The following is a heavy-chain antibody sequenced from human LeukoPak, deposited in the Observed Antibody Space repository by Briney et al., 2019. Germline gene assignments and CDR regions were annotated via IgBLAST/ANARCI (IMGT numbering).Heavy chain of an antibody. CDR1: GFTFSSYS. D-gene: IGHD6-19*01. CDR3: ASLYSSGWREY. CDR2: ISSSSSTI. Sequence: GGSLRLSCAASGFTFSSYSMNWVRQAPGKGLEWVSYISSSSSTIYYADSVKGRFTISRDNAKNSLYLQMNSLRAEDTAVYYCASLYSSGWREYWGQGTLVTVSS. V-gene: IGHV3-48*04. J-gene: IGHJ4*02.